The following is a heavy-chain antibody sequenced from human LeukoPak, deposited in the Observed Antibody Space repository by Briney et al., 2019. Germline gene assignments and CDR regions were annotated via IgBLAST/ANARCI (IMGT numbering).Heavy chain of an antibody. J-gene: IGHJ4*02. V-gene: IGHV3-21*01. CDR1: GFTFNSYT. Sequence: GGSLRLSCAASGFTFNSYTMNWVRQAPGKGLEWLSSISSASSYIYYVDSVKGRFTISRDNAKNSLDLHMSSLRAEDTAVYYCARDARIVAAGTVIDSWGQGTLVTVSS. CDR3: ARDARIVAAGTVIDS. CDR2: ISSASSYI. D-gene: IGHD6-13*01.